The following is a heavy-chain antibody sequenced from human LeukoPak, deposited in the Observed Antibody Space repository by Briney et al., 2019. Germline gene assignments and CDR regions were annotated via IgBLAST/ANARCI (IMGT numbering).Heavy chain of an antibody. J-gene: IGHJ3*02. D-gene: IGHD6-19*01. CDR3: ARDSKRGSGRSVYAFDI. CDR2: TSYDGSNK. Sequence: PGGSLRLSCAASGFTFTTYAMHWVRQAPGKGLEWVAVTSYDGSNKYYADSVQGRFTISRDNSKNTLYLQMNSLRAEDTAVYFCARDSKRGSGRSVYAFDIWGQGTMVTVSS. V-gene: IGHV3-30*01. CDR1: GFTFTTYA.